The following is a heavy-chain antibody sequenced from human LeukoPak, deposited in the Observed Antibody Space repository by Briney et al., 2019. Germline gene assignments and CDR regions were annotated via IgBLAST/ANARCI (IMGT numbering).Heavy chain of an antibody. J-gene: IGHJ6*02. CDR2: INGTGSTT. V-gene: IGHV3-23*01. Sequence: GGSLRLSCEASGFIFGNYYMSWVRQAPGKGLEWVAAINGTGSTTYHADSVKGRFTISRDNSKNTLYLQMYSLRSEDTATYYCCDGMDVWGQGTTVAVSS. CDR3: CDGMDV. CDR1: GFIFGNYY.